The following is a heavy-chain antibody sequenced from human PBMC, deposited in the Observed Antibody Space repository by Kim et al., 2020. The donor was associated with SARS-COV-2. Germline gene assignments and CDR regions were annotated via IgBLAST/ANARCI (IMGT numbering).Heavy chain of an antibody. CDR3: AREGKSGYGSSFDY. Sequence: SQKFQGRVTITRDTSASTAYMELSSLRSEDTAVYYCAREGKSGYGSSFDYWGQGTLVTVSS. V-gene: IGHV1-3*01. J-gene: IGHJ4*02. D-gene: IGHD5-12*01.